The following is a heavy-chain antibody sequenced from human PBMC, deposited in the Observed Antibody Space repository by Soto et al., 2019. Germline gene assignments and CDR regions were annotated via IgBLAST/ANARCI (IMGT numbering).Heavy chain of an antibody. V-gene: IGHV4-59*01. CDR1: GGSITSSY. Sequence: SETLSLTCTVSGGSITSSYWSWIRRPPGKGLEWIAYIYDTGISGYTPSTSYNPSLKSRVTMSVDTSKSQFSLKLTSVTAADTAVYYCARGEDAFLYYVLAVCGQGITGTVSS. CDR2: IYDTGISGYTPST. CDR3: ARGEDAFLYYVLAV. J-gene: IGHJ6*02.